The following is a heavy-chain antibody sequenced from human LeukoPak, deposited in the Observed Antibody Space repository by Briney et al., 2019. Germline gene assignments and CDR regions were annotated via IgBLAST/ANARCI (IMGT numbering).Heavy chain of an antibody. V-gene: IGHV3-30*18. CDR1: GFTFSSYG. Sequence: GGSLRLSCAASGFTFSSYGMHWVRQAPGKGLEWVAVISYDGSNKYYADSVKGRFTISRDNSKNTLYLQMNSLRAEDTAVYYCAKEREGAYYFDYWGQGTLVTVSS. J-gene: IGHJ4*02. CDR2: ISYDGSNK. CDR3: AKEREGAYYFDY. D-gene: IGHD3-16*01.